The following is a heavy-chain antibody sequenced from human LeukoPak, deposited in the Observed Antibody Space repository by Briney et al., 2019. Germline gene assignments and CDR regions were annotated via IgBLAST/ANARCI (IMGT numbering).Heavy chain of an antibody. V-gene: IGHV3-7*05. D-gene: IGHD2-2*01. CDR3: ARDQRYCSSSSCPWEPFDY. Sequence: GGSLRLSCSASGFTFSTYWMSWVRQAPGKGLEWVANIKQDGSEKYYVDSVKGRFTISRDNAKNSLYLQMNSLRAEDTAVYYCARDQRYCSSSSCPWEPFDYWGQGTLVTVSS. CDR2: IKQDGSEK. CDR1: GFTFSTYW. J-gene: IGHJ4*02.